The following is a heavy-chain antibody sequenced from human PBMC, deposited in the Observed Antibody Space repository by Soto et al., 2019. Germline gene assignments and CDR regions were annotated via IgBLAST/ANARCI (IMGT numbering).Heavy chain of an antibody. J-gene: IGHJ3*02. CDR3: VRVWGGAFDI. CDR2: IYYSGST. V-gene: IGHV4-39*07. CDR1: CGSSSSSGDY. Sequence: LELLSLSSTVSCGSSSSSGDYWSLIRQPPGKGLEWIGTIYYSGSTYYNPSLKSRVTISVDTSKNQFSLKLSSVTAAVTAADYCVRVWGGAFDIWGNGTTVPVS. D-gene: IGHD1-26*01.